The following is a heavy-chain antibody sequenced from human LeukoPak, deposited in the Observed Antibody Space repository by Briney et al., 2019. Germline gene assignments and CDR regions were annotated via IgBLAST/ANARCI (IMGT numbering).Heavy chain of an antibody. CDR3: AKRDNSGWHYFDS. D-gene: IGHD6-19*01. J-gene: IGHJ4*02. CDR1: GFTFSSSA. CDR2: ISASGFST. Sequence: GGSLRLSCAASGFTFSSSAMSWVRQAPGRGLEWVSFISASGFSTDYADSVKGRFTISRDNPKNTLYLHMNSLRAEDAAVYYCAKRDNSGWHYFDSWGQGTVVTVSS. V-gene: IGHV3-23*01.